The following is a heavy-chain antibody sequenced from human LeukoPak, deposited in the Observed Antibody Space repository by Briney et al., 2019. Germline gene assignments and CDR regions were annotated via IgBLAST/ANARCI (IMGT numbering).Heavy chain of an antibody. Sequence: SETLSLTCTVSGGSISSYYWSWIRQPPGKGLEWIGEINHSGSTNYNPSLKSRVTISVDTSKNQFSLKLSSVTAADTAVYYCARVSRRYFQHWGQGTLVTVSS. CDR2: INHSGST. CDR1: GGSISSYY. J-gene: IGHJ1*01. CDR3: ARVSRRYFQH. V-gene: IGHV4-34*01.